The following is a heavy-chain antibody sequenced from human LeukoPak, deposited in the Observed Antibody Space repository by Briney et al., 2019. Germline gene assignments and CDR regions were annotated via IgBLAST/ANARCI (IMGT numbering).Heavy chain of an antibody. Sequence: SETLSLTCAVYGGSFSGYYWSWIRQPPAKGLEWIGEINHSGNTNYNPSLKSRLTISVDTSKNQFSLKLNSVTAADTAVYYCARGARVGYSSGWSIDYWGQGTLVTVSS. CDR3: ARGARVGYSSGWSIDY. J-gene: IGHJ4*02. CDR2: INHSGNT. D-gene: IGHD6-19*01. CDR1: GGSFSGYY. V-gene: IGHV4-34*01.